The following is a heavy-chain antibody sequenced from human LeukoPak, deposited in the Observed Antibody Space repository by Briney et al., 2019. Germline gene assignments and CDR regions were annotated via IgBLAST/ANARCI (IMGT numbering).Heavy chain of an antibody. CDR3: ARDVYYYDSSGYYYSHYFDY. CDR1: GFTFSSYA. CDR2: ISSSSSYI. J-gene: IGHJ4*02. Sequence: GGSLRLSCAASGFTFSSYAMSWVRQAPGKGLEWVSSISSSSSYIYYADSVKGRFTISRDNAKNSLYLQMNSLRAEDTAVYYCARDVYYYDSSGYYYSHYFDYWGQGTLVTVSS. D-gene: IGHD3-22*01. V-gene: IGHV3-21*01.